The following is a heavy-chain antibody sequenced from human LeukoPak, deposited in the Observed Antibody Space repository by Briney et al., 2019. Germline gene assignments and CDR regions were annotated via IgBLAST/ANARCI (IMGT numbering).Heavy chain of an antibody. Sequence: GGSLRLSCAASGFTFSSYSMNWVRQAPGKGLEWVSAISGSGGSTYYADSVKGRFTISRDNSKNTLYLQMNSLRAEDTAVYYCAKLAALWFAPNDAFDIWGQGTMVTVSS. V-gene: IGHV3-23*01. CDR3: AKLAALWFAPNDAFDI. J-gene: IGHJ3*02. CDR1: GFTFSSYS. CDR2: ISGSGGST. D-gene: IGHD3-10*01.